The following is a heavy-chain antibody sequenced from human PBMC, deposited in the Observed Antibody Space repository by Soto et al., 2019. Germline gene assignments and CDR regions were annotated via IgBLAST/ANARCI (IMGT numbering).Heavy chain of an antibody. CDR2: VFRSGSV. CDR3: ARARNRYFDY. J-gene: IGHJ4*02. D-gene: IGHD1-1*01. CDR1: GGSMTTGSYF. Sequence: LSLTCNVSGGSMTTGSYFWSWIRQPPGKGLEWIGYVFRSGSVNYSPSFKSRVTISIDTSKNQFSLMLKSVTAADTAVYFCARARNRYFDYWGQGALVTAPQ. V-gene: IGHV4-61*01.